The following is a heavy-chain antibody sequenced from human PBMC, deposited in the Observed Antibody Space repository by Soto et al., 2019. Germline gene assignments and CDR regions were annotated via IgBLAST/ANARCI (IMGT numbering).Heavy chain of an antibody. CDR2: INPNSGGT. J-gene: IGHJ4*02. CDR3: ARYCSGGSCSRGNDY. Sequence: GASVKVSCKASGYTFTVYYMHWVRQAPGQGLEWMGWINPNSGGTNYAQKFQGRVTMTRDTSISTAYMELSRLRSDDTAVYYCARYCSGGSCSRGNDYWGQGTLVTVSS. D-gene: IGHD2-15*01. CDR1: GYTFTVYY. V-gene: IGHV1-2*02.